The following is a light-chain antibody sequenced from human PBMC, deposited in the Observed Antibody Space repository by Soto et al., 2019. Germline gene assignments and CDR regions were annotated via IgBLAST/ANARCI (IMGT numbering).Light chain of an antibody. CDR2: GAS. V-gene: IGKV3-15*01. Sequence: EIVMTQSPATLSVSPGERATLSCRASQSVSSNLAWYQQKPGQAPRLLIYGASTRATGIPARFSGSGSGTEFTLTISSLQPEDFAVYYCQQYYSTPLTFGPGTKVDIK. CDR1: QSVSSN. CDR3: QQYYSTPLT. J-gene: IGKJ3*01.